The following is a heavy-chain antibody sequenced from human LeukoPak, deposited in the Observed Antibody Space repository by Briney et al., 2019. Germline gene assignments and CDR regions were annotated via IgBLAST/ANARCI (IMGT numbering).Heavy chain of an antibody. Sequence: GGSLRLSCAASGFTFSGYWMSWVRQTPEKGLEWVANIKQDGYEKYYVDSVKGRFTISRDNAKNSLYLQMNSLRAEDTAVYYCARGSHSNIVPSYFDYWGQGTLVTVSS. V-gene: IGHV3-7*01. J-gene: IGHJ4*02. D-gene: IGHD3-16*02. CDR2: IKQDGYEK. CDR3: ARGSHSNIVPSYFDY. CDR1: GFTFSGYW.